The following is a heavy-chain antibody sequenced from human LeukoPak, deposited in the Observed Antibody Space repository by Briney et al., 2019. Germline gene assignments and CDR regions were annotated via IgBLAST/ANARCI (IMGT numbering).Heavy chain of an antibody. Sequence: SETLSLTCAVYGGSFSGYYWSWIRQPPGKGLEWIGEINHSGSTNYNPSLKSRVTISVNTSKNQFSLKLSSVTAADTAVYYCAIARDRIAARVIAVDYWGQGTLVTVSS. V-gene: IGHV4-34*01. D-gene: IGHD6-6*01. CDR2: INHSGST. J-gene: IGHJ4*02. CDR3: AIARDRIAARVIAVDY. CDR1: GGSFSGYY.